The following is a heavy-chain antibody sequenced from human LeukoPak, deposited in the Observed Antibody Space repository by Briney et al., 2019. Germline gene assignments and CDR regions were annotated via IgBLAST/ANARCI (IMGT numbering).Heavy chain of an antibody. CDR3: ARDRAPGYCTNGVCYPTGYFDL. CDR1: GYTFTSYY. J-gene: IGHJ2*01. CDR2: INPSGGST. Sequence: GASVKVSCKASGYTFTSYYMHWVRQAPGQGLEWMGIINPSGGSTSYAQKFQGRVTMTRDMSTSTVYMELCSLRSEDTAVYYCARDRAPGYCTNGVCYPTGYFDLWGRGTLVTVSS. D-gene: IGHD2-8*01. V-gene: IGHV1-46*01.